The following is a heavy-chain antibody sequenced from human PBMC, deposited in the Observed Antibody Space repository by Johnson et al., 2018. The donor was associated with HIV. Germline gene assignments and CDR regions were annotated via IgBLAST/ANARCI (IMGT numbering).Heavy chain of an antibody. Sequence: QVQLVESGGGVVQPGRSLRLSCAASGFTFSSYAMHWVRQAPGKGLEWVAVISYDGSNKNYVDSVKGRFTISRDNSKNTLYLQMNSLRAEDTAVYYCAIIPPGGAGKGADAFDIWGQGTMVTVSS. CDR3: AIIPPGGAGKGADAFDI. D-gene: IGHD1-26*01. CDR1: GFTFSSYA. V-gene: IGHV3-30-3*01. CDR2: ISYDGSNK. J-gene: IGHJ3*02.